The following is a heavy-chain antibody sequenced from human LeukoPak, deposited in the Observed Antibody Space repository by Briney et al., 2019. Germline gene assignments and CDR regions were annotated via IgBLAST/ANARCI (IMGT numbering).Heavy chain of an antibody. CDR2: IIPIFGTA. J-gene: IGHJ6*03. D-gene: IGHD6-19*01. V-gene: IGHV1-69*05. CDR3: ARDGSGPPRYYYYYMDV. CDR1: GGTFSSYA. Sequence: GASVKVSCKASGGTFSSYAISWVRQAPGQGLEWMGGIIPIFGTANYAQKFQGRVTITTDESTSTAYMELSSLRSEDTAVYYCARDGSGPPRYYYYYMDVWGKGTTVTVSS.